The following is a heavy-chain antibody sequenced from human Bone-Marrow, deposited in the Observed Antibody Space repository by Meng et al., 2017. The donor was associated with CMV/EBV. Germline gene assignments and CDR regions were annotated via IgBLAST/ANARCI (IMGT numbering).Heavy chain of an antibody. CDR3: AKVRGMGAVVPAAMAPSY. Sequence: GGSLRLSCAASGFTFSSYWMSWVRQAPGKGLEWVANIKQDGSEKYYVDSVKGRFTISRDNAKNTLYLQMNSLRAEDTAVYYCAKVRGMGAVVPAAMAPSYWGQGTLVTVSS. CDR2: IKQDGSEK. CDR1: GFTFSSYW. J-gene: IGHJ4*02. D-gene: IGHD2-2*01. V-gene: IGHV3-7*01.